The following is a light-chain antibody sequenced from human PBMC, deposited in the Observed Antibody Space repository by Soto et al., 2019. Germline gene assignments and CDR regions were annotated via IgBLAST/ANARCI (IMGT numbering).Light chain of an antibody. V-gene: IGKV3-20*01. Sequence: EIVLTQSPGTLSLSPGERATLSCRASQSVSSTYLAWYQQEPGQAPRLLIYGGSSRATAIPDRRSGSGSGTDFPLTISRLEPEDFAVYYCQQYGNSPWTFGQGTKVEIK. CDR3: QQYGNSPWT. CDR2: GGS. CDR1: QSVSSTY. J-gene: IGKJ1*01.